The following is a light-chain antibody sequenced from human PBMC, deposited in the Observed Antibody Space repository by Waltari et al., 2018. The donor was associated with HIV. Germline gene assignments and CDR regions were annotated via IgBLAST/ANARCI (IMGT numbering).Light chain of an antibody. V-gene: IGKV4-1*01. Sequence: DIVMTQSPDSLSVSLGERAPLECKSTQNLLFNDSDYLAWYQQKPGQPPKLLTYWSSVRESGVPGRFSASGARAAFTLTSSSLQAEDVAVYYCQQYFQVPWTFGQGTWVEVK. J-gene: IGKJ1*01. CDR2: WSS. CDR1: QNLLFNDSDY. CDR3: QQYFQVPWT.